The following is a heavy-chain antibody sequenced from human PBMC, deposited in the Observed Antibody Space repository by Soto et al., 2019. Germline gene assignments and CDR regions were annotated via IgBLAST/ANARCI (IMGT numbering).Heavy chain of an antibody. CDR2: IYYSGST. CDR3: ARGHKEYYYDSSGYYCDH. Sequence: PSETLSLTCTVSGGSISSYYWSWIRQPPGKGLEWIGYIYYSGSTNYNPSLKSRVTISVDTSKNQFSLKLSSVTAADTAVYYCARGHKEYYYDSSGYYCDHWGHG. CDR1: GGSISSYY. V-gene: IGHV4-59*01. D-gene: IGHD3-22*01. J-gene: IGHJ4*01.